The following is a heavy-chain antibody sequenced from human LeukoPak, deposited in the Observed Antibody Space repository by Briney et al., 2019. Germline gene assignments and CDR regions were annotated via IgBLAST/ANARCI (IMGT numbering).Heavy chain of an antibody. Sequence: GGSLRLSCTDSGFTISTYAMSWVRQAPGKGLEWVSAISGSGDRTYYVDSVKGRFTISRDNSKNTLYLQMNSLRAEDTAVYYCAKVAGTVLVWFRDDYWGQGTLVTVSS. CDR3: AKVAGTVLVWFRDDY. V-gene: IGHV3-23*01. J-gene: IGHJ4*02. CDR1: GFTISTYA. D-gene: IGHD3-10*01. CDR2: ISGSGDRT.